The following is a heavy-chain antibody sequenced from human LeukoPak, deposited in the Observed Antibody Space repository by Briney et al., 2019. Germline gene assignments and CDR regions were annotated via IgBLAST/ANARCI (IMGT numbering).Heavy chain of an antibody. CDR2: FDPEDGET. V-gene: IGHV1-24*01. D-gene: IGHD2-2*01. Sequence: ASVKVSCEVSGYALTELSMHWVRQAPGKGLEWMGGFDPEDGETIYAQKFQGRVTMTEDTSTDTAYMELSSLRSEDTAVYYCATVPRYCSSTSCPYYFDYWGQGTLVTVSS. CDR1: GYALTELS. CDR3: ATVPRYCSSTSCPYYFDY. J-gene: IGHJ4*02.